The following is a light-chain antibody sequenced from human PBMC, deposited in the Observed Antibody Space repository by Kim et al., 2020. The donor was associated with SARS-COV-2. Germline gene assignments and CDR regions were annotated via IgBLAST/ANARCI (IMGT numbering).Light chain of an antibody. CDR1: KLGDKY. CDR2: QDS. V-gene: IGLV3-1*01. J-gene: IGLJ2*01. Sequence: VSPRQTASITCAGDKLGDKYACWYQQKPGQSPVLVIYQDSKRPSGIPERFSGSNSGNTATLTISGTQAMDEADYYCQAWDSSTVVFGGGTQLTVL. CDR3: QAWDSSTVV.